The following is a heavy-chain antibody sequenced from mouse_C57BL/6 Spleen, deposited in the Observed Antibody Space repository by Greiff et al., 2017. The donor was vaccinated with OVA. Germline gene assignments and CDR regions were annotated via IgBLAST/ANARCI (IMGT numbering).Heavy chain of an antibody. V-gene: IGHV1-26*01. CDR1: GYTFTDYY. CDR2: INPNNGGT. CDR3: ARGDDYYWYFDV. J-gene: IGHJ1*03. Sequence: VQLQQSGPELVKPGASVKISCKASGYTFTDYYMNWVKQSHGKSLEWIGDINPNNGGTSYNQKFKGKATLTVDKSSSTAYMELRSLTSEDSAVYYCARGDDYYWYFDVWGTGTTVTVSS. D-gene: IGHD2-4*01.